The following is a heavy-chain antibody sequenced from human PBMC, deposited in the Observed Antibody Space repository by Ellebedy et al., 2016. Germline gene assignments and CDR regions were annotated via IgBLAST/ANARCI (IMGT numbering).Heavy chain of an antibody. CDR3: AREDYDSSGYNYYFDY. J-gene: IGHJ4*02. CDR2: INSDGSST. Sequence: GGSLRLSCAASGFTFSTYWMHWVRQAPGKGLVWVSRINSDGSSTTYADSVKGRFTISRDNAKNTLSLQMNSLRAEDTAFYYCAREDYDSSGYNYYFDYWGQGTLVTVSS. CDR1: GFTFSTYW. V-gene: IGHV3-74*01. D-gene: IGHD3-22*01.